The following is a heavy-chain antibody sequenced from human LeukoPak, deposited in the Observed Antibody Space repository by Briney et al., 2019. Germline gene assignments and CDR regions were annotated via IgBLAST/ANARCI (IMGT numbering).Heavy chain of an antibody. CDR2: LNPHSGGT. V-gene: IGHV1-2*02. Sequence: PGASVKVSCEASGYTLRDYYIYWVRQAPGQGLEWLGWLNPHSGGTNYAQKFQGRVTLTSDTSISTAYMELSPLASDDTAIYYCARGLRIINGLDVWGQGTTVIVSS. CDR3: ARGLRIINGLDV. J-gene: IGHJ6*02. D-gene: IGHD2-15*01. CDR1: GYTLRDYY.